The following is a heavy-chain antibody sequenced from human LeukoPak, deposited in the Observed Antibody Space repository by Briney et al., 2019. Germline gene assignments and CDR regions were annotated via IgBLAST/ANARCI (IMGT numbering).Heavy chain of an antibody. CDR2: ISSSGSTI. V-gene: IGHV3-48*03. D-gene: IGHD3-9*01. CDR1: GFTFSSYE. J-gene: IGHJ3*02. CDR3: AKESFDRSDAFDI. Sequence: PGGSLRLSCAASGFTFSSYEMTWVRQAPGKGLEWLSYISSSGSTIYYADSVKGRFAVSRDNAKNSLYLQMNSLRAEDTAVYYCAKESFDRSDAFDIWGQGTMVTVSS.